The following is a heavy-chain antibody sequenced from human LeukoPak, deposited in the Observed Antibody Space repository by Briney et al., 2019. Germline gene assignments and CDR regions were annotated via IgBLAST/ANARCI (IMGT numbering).Heavy chain of an antibody. J-gene: IGHJ4*02. CDR2: IYPGDSDT. V-gene: IGHV5-51*01. Sequence: GESLKISCKGSGYSFTNHWIGWVRQMPGKGLELMGIIYPGDSDTRYSPSFQGQVTISADKSTSTAYLQWSSLKASDTAMYYCARLGYDSSGYYYLVGDYWGQGTLVTVSS. CDR3: ARLGYDSSGYYYLVGDY. CDR1: GYSFTNHW. D-gene: IGHD3-22*01.